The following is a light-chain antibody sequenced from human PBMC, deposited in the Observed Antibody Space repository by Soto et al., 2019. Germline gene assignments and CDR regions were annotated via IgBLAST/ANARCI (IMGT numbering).Light chain of an antibody. V-gene: IGKV1-27*01. CDR1: QDINNY. Sequence: DIPMTQSPSSLSASVGDRVIITCRASQDINNYLAWYQLQPGKVPKLLIYAASSLQSGVPSRFSGSGSGTDFTLTITGLQPEDVATYYCQKYNSAPHTFGQGTKLEIK. CDR3: QKYNSAPHT. J-gene: IGKJ2*01. CDR2: AAS.